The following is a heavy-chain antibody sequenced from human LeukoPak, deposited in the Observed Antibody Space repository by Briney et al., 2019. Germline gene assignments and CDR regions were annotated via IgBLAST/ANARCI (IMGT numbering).Heavy chain of an antibody. V-gene: IGHV3-20*04. CDR2: INWNGGST. D-gene: IGHD5-18*01. CDR3: ARDSGYSYGIHYYYYMDV. J-gene: IGHJ6*03. CDR1: GFTFDDYG. Sequence: GGSLRLSCAASGFTFDDYGMSWVRQAPGKGLEWVSGINWNGGSTGYADSEKGRFTISRDNAKNSLYLQMNSLRAGDTALYYCARDSGYSYGIHYYYYMDVWGKGTTVTVSS.